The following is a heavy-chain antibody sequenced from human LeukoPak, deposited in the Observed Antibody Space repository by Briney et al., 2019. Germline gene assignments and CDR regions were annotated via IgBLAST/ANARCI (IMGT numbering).Heavy chain of an antibody. CDR1: SYTVTNYG. CDR2: IIPYNANP. J-gene: IGHJ4*02. Sequence: ASVKGSCKASSYTVTNYGISWVRQAPGQGLEWSGWIIPYNANPNYAQNLQGRVTMTTDTSTSTAYMELRSLRSDDTAVYYCARDWRRIVEPYYFDYWGQGTLVTVSS. CDR3: ARDWRRIVEPYYFDY. D-gene: IGHD2-15*01. V-gene: IGHV1-18*01.